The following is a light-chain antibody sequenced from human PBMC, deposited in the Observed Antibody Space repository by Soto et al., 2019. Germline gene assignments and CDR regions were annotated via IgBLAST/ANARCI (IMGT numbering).Light chain of an antibody. J-gene: IGKJ1*01. V-gene: IGKV3-15*01. CDR3: QQYNKWPWT. CDR1: QSVSNN. Sequence: EIGLTQSPGTLSLSPGERATLSCRASQSVSNNIYLACYQQKPGQAPRLLIYGASTRATGIPARFSGSGSGTEFTLTISSLQSEDFAVYYCQQYNKWPWTFGQGTKVDIK. CDR2: GAS.